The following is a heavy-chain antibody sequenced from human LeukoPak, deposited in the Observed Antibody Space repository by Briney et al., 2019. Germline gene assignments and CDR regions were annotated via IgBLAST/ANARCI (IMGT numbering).Heavy chain of an antibody. V-gene: IGHV6-1*01. CDR2: TYYRSKWYN. J-gene: IGHJ6*02. Sequence: SQTLSLTCAISGDSVSSNSAAWNWIRQSPSRGLEWPGRTYYRSKWYNDYAVSVKSRITINPDTSKNQFSLQLNSVTPEDTAVYYCARTRMVRESAYYGMDVWGQGTTVTVSS. CDR1: GDSVSSNSAA. CDR3: ARTRMVRESAYYGMDV. D-gene: IGHD3-10*01.